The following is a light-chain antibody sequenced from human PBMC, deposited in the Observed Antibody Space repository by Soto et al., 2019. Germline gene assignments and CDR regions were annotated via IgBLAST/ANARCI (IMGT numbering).Light chain of an antibody. CDR1: SSDVGGYNY. CDR3: SSYTTSNTRQIV. Sequence: QSVLTQPASVSGSPGQSITISCTGTSSDVGGYNYVSWYQHHPGKAPKLIIYDVSNRPSGVSNRFSGSKSGNTASLTISGLQPEDEADYYCSSYTTSNTRQIVFVTGTKVTV. V-gene: IGLV2-14*03. CDR2: DVS. J-gene: IGLJ1*01.